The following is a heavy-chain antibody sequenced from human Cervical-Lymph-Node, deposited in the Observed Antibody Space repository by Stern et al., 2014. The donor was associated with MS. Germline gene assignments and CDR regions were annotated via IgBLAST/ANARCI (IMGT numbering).Heavy chain of an antibody. CDR2: IYPPDSET. CDR3: ARHTGDYAFDY. CDR1: GYNFPVYW. V-gene: IGHV5-51*01. Sequence: EDQLVESGAEVKKPGESLKISCQVSGYNFPVYWIGWVRQTPGKGLEWVGIIYPPDSETRYTPSSQGQVSMSVDKSVSTAYLQWSSLQTSDTALYFCARHTGDYAFDYWGQGTLVIVSS. J-gene: IGHJ4*02. D-gene: IGHD4-17*01.